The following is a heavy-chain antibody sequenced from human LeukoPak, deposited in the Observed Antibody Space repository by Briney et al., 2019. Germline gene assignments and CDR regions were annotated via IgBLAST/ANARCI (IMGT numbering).Heavy chain of an antibody. CDR3: ARGPHYYGSGSYSPD. Sequence: PSETLSLICAVYGGSFSGYYWSWIRQPPGKGLEWIGEINHSGSTNYNPSLKSRVTISVDTSKNQFSLKLSSVTAADTAVYYCARGPHYYGSGSYSPDWGQGTLVTVSS. CDR1: GGSFSGYY. J-gene: IGHJ4*02. D-gene: IGHD3-10*01. CDR2: INHSGST. V-gene: IGHV4-34*01.